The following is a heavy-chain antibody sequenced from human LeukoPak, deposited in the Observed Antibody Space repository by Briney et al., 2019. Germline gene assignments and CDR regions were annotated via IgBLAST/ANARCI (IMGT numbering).Heavy chain of an antibody. CDR2: FCSTVST. V-gene: IGHV4-59*11. J-gene: IGHJ4*02. Sequence: SGTLSLTCTVSGASISGHYWSWVRQPPGKGLELIGYFCSTVSTNYNPSLKSRVTISVDTSKNQFSLKVDSVTAADTAVYYCARVGPYYDILNGCSRFDYWGQGTLVTVSS. CDR3: ARVGPYYDILNGCSRFDY. D-gene: IGHD3-9*01. CDR1: GASISGHY.